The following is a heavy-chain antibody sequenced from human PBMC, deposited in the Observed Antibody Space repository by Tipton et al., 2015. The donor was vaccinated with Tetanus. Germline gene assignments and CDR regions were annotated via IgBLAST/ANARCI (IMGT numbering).Heavy chain of an antibody. CDR1: GYTFTGYY. CDR3: ARVPGYCSGGSCSDY. Sequence: QSGPEVKKPGASVKVSCKASGYTFTGYYMHWVRQAPGQGLEWMGRINPNSGGTNYAQKFQGRVTMTRDTSISTAYMELSRLRSDDPAVYYRARVPGYCSGGSCSDYWGQGTLVTVSS. CDR2: INPNSGGT. V-gene: IGHV1-2*06. J-gene: IGHJ4*02. D-gene: IGHD2-15*01.